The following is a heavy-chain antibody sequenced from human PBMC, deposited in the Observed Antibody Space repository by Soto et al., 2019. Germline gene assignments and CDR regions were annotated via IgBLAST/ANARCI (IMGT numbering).Heavy chain of an antibody. CDR3: AKVRGVIMGYFDY. CDR2: ISWNSGSI. J-gene: IGHJ4*02. Sequence: GGSMRLSCAASVFPFADYAMHWVRQAPGKGLEWVSGISWNSGSIGYADSVKGRFTISRDNAKNSLYLQMNSLRAEDTALYYCAKVRGVIMGYFDYWGQGTLVTVSS. V-gene: IGHV3-9*01. CDR1: VFPFADYA. D-gene: IGHD3-10*01.